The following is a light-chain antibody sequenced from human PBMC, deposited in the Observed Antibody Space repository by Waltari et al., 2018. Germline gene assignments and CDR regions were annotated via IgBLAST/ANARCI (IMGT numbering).Light chain of an antibody. J-gene: IGKJ4*01. CDR2: DAS. CDR3: QQYGNSPVT. V-gene: IGKV3-20*01. CDR1: HYISSNY. Sequence: EIVLTQSPATLSLSPGETATLSCRASHYISSNYLAWYQQKPGQAPRLLIYDASNRATGIADRFNGSGSGTDFTLTISRLEPEDFAMFYCQQYGNSPVTFGGGTKVEI.